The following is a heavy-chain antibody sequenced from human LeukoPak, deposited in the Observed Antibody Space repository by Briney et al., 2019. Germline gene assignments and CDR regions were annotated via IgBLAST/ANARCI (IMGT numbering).Heavy chain of an antibody. CDR2: IRYDGSNK. J-gene: IGHJ6*02. Sequence: TGGSLRLSCAASGFTFSSYGMHWVRQAPGKGLEWVAFIRYDGSNKYYADSVKGRFTISRDNSKNTLYLQMNSLRAEDTAVYYCAKEESSSSWPYYNYYYYGMDVWGQGTTVTVSS. V-gene: IGHV3-30*02. CDR1: GFTFSSYG. D-gene: IGHD6-13*01. CDR3: AKEESSSSWPYYNYYYYGMDV.